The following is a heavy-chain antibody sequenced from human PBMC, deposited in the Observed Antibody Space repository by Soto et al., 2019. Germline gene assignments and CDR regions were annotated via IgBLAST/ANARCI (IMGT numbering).Heavy chain of an antibody. Sequence: EVQLVESGGGLVQPGGSLRLSCAASGFTFSDHYMDWVCQAPGKGLEWVGRTRNKANSYTTEYATSVKGRFTISRDDSKNSLYLQMNSLKTEDTAVYYCARADSGGYYYFDYWGQGTLVTVSS. D-gene: IGHD3-22*01. CDR1: GFTFSDHY. J-gene: IGHJ4*02. CDR2: TRNKANSYTT. V-gene: IGHV3-72*01. CDR3: ARADSGGYYYFDY.